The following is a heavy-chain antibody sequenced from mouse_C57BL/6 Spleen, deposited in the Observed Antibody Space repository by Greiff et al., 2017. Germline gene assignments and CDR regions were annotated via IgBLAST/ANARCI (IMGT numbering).Heavy chain of an antibody. CDR1: GFSLTSYG. Sequence: VQLQESGPGLVAPSQSLSITCTVSGFSLTSYGVHWVRQPPGKGLEWLVVIWSDGSTTYNSALKSRLSISKDNSKSQVFLKMNSLQTDDTAMYYCARHADDYDGAMDYWGQGTSVTVSS. J-gene: IGHJ4*01. V-gene: IGHV2-6-1*01. CDR2: IWSDGST. CDR3: ARHADDYDGAMDY. D-gene: IGHD2-4*01.